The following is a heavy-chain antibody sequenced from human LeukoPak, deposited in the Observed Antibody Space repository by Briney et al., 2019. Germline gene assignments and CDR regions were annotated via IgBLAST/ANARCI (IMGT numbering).Heavy chain of an antibody. Sequence: GASVKVSCKASGGTFISYAISWVRQAPGQGREWMGGIIPIFGTANYAQKFQGRVTITTDESTSTAYMELSSLRSEDTAVYYCAREVYYDSSGYYNWGQGTLVTVSS. D-gene: IGHD3-22*01. CDR1: GGTFISYA. CDR2: IIPIFGTA. J-gene: IGHJ4*02. CDR3: AREVYYDSSGYYN. V-gene: IGHV1-69*05.